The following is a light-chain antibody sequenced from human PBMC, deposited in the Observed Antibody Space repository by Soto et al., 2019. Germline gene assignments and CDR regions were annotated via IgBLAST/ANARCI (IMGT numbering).Light chain of an antibody. CDR2: GAS. Sequence: EIVLTQSPGTLSLSPGERATLSCRASQSVSSSYLAWYQQKPGQAPRLLIYGASSRATGIPDRFSGSWSGTDFTLTISRLEPEDFVVDYCHQYGSSPYTFGQGTKLEIK. J-gene: IGKJ2*01. V-gene: IGKV3-20*01. CDR3: HQYGSSPYT. CDR1: QSVSSSY.